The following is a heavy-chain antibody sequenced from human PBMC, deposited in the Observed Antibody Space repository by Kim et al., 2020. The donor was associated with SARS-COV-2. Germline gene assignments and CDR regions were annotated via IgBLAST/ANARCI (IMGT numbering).Heavy chain of an antibody. CDR1: GFTFSSYG. CDR2: ISYDGSNK. Sequence: GGSLRLSCAASGFTFSSYGMHWVRQAPGKGLEWVAVISYDGSNKYYADSVKGRFTISRDNSKNTLYLQMNSLRAEDTAVYYCAKDHSQQLTDYWGQGTL. D-gene: IGHD6-13*01. V-gene: IGHV3-30*18. CDR3: AKDHSQQLTDY. J-gene: IGHJ4*02.